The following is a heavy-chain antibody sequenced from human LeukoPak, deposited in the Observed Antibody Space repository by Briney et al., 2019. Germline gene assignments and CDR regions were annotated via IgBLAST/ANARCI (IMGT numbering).Heavy chain of an antibody. CDR3: ARDIYGSGSYLHYY. CDR1: GGTFSSYA. Sequence: SVKVSCKASGGTFSSYAISWVRQAPGQGLEWMGRIIPILGIANYAQKFQGRVTITADKSTSTAYMELSSLRSEDTAVYYCARDIYGSGSYLHYYWGQGTLVTVSS. D-gene: IGHD3-10*01. V-gene: IGHV1-69*04. J-gene: IGHJ4*02. CDR2: IIPILGIA.